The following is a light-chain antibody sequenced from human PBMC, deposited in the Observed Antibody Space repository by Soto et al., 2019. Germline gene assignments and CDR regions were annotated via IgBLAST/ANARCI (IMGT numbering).Light chain of an antibody. CDR3: QQYGSSPWT. Sequence: EIVLTQSPGTLSLSPGERGTLSCRASQSVSSNYLAWYQQKPGQAPRSLIYGASSRATGIPDRFSGSGSGTDFTLTISRLEPEDFAVYYCQQYGSSPWTFGQGTKVEIK. V-gene: IGKV3-20*01. J-gene: IGKJ1*01. CDR1: QSVSSNY. CDR2: GAS.